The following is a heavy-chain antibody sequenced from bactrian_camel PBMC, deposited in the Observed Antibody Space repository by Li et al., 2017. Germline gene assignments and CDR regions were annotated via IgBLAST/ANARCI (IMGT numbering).Heavy chain of an antibody. CDR2: IYTGGSNT. CDR3: AAAERGWCDADVNFDY. V-gene: IGHV3S54*01. J-gene: IGHJ6*01. CDR1: GYTSGQYC. Sequence: HVQLVESGGGSEQPGWSLTLSCVASGYTSGQYCMGRYRQAPGKERELVATIYTGGSNTNYADSVKGRFSISQDNAKNTLILQMNSLKPEDTAMYYCAAAERGWCDADVNFDYWGQGTQVTVS. D-gene: IGHD6*01.